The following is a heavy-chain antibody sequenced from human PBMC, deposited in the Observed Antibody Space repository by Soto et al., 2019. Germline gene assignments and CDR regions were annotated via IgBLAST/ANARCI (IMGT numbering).Heavy chain of an antibody. V-gene: IGHV3-74*01. CDR2: INSDGSST. CDR3: AKVGNRNYCYYGMDV. Sequence: GGSLRLSCAASGFTFSSYWMHWVRQAPGKGLVWVSRINSDGSSTSYADSVKGRFTISRDNSKNTLYLQMNSLRAEDTAVYYCAKVGNRNYCYYGMDVWGQGTTVTVSS. D-gene: IGHD4-4*01. CDR1: GFTFSSYW. J-gene: IGHJ6*02.